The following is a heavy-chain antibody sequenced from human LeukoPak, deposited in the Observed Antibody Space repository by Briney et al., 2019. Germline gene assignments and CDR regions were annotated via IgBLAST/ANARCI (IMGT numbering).Heavy chain of an antibody. Sequence: ASVKVSCKASGYTFTGYYMHWVRQAPGQGPEWMGWINPNSGVTNHAQKFQGRVTMTRDTSISTAYMELSRLRSDDTAVYYCARDRDTADPSAVRFDYWGQGTLVTVSS. D-gene: IGHD5-18*01. CDR3: ARDRDTADPSAVRFDY. V-gene: IGHV1-2*02. J-gene: IGHJ4*02. CDR1: GYTFTGYY. CDR2: INPNSGVT.